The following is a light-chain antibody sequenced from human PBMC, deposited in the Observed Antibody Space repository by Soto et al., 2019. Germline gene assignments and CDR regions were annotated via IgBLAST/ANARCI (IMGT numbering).Light chain of an antibody. CDR1: SDDVGAYNS. V-gene: IGLV2-23*01. J-gene: IGLJ1*01. CDR3: SAYTVSRTYV. Sequence: QSVLAQPASVSGSPGQSITISCTGTSDDVGAYNSVSWYQQLPHKAPQVILYKGTQRPSGVSSRFSGSTSGNAASLTISGLQADDEADYFCSAYTVSRTYVLGTGTKVTVL. CDR2: KGT.